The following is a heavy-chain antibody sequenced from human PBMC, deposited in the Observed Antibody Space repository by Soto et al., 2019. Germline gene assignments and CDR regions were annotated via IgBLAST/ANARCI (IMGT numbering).Heavy chain of an antibody. J-gene: IGHJ4*02. CDR3: ATTESDYYDSSGSGY. D-gene: IGHD3-22*01. CDR1: GYSITSYW. Sequence: GESLKISCKGSGYSITSYWISRVRQMPGKGLEWMGRIDPSDSYTNYSPSFQGHVTISADKSISTAYLQWSSLKASDTAMYYCATTESDYYDSSGSGYWGQGTLVTVSS. V-gene: IGHV5-10-1*01. CDR2: IDPSDSYT.